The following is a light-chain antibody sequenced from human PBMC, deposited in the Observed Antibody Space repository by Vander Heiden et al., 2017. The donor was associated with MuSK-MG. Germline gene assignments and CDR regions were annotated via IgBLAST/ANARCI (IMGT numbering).Light chain of an antibody. V-gene: IGLV1-44*01. CDR1: SSNIGSNT. CDR2: GND. CDR3: AVWDDSLNGGM. J-gene: IGLJ3*02. Sequence: HSLLTPPPSASGTPAPRVTIACSGSSSNIGSNTGKWYQQLPGTAPNLLIYGNDQRPSGVPDRCSGSKSGTSGSLAISGLQSEDEADYYCAVWDDSLNGGMFGGGTKLTVL.